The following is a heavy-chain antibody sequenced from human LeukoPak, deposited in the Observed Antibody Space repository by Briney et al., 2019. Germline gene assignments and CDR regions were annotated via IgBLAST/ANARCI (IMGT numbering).Heavy chain of an antibody. CDR1: GGSISSSTYY. V-gene: IGHV4-39*07. J-gene: IGHJ3*02. CDR3: ARDLYSSRTNDAFVI. CDR2: ISYSGST. D-gene: IGHD6-13*01. Sequence: SETLSLTCTVSGGSISSSTYYWAWIRQPQGKGLKWIGSISYSGSTYYNPSLKSRVTISVDTSKNQFSLKLSSVTAADTAVYYCARDLYSSRTNDAFVIWGQGTMVTVSS.